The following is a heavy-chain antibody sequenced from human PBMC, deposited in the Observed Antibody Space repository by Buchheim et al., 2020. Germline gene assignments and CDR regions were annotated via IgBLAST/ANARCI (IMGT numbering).Heavy chain of an antibody. J-gene: IGHJ6*02. CDR3: ARANHGPGFSQLWFREAYYYYGMDV. Sequence: QVQLQESGPGLVKPSGTLSLTCAVSGGSISSSNWWSWVRQPPGKGLEWIGEIYHSGRTNYNPSLKSRLTISVDKSKNQFSLKLSSVTAADTAVYYCARANHGPGFSQLWFREAYYYYGMDVWGQGTT. V-gene: IGHV4-4*02. CDR1: GGSISSSNW. D-gene: IGHD5-18*01. CDR2: IYHSGRT.